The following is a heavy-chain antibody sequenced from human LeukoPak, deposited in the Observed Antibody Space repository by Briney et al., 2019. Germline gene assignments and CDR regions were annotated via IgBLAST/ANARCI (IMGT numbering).Heavy chain of an antibody. CDR3: ARAYHRYFDY. D-gene: IGHD1-14*01. CDR1: GYTFTRYY. Sequence: ASVKVSCKASGYTFTRYYMHWVRQAPGQGLEWMGIINRSGGSTSYEQKFQGRVTMTRDTSTSTVYMELSSLRSEDTAVYYCARAYHRYFDYWGQGTLVTVSS. V-gene: IGHV1-46*01. CDR2: INRSGGST. J-gene: IGHJ4*02.